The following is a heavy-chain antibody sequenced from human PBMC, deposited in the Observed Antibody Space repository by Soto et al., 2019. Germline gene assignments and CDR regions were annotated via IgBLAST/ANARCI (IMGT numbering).Heavy chain of an antibody. CDR2: IHYSGST. J-gene: IGHJ5*02. Sequence: LSLTCTVAGDSVSSGTFYWSWIRQPPGKGLEWIGDIHYSGSTNYNPSLKSRVTMSVDTSKNQFSLKLTFVTAADTAKFYCARSSFYYDTSGYAVAWFDPWGQGTPVTVSS. D-gene: IGHD3-22*01. CDR3: ARSSFYYDTSGYAVAWFDP. CDR1: GDSVSSGTFY. V-gene: IGHV4-61*01.